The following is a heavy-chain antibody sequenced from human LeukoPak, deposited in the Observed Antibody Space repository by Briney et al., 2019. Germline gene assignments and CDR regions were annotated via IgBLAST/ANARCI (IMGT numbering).Heavy chain of an antibody. D-gene: IGHD3-22*01. V-gene: IGHV1-46*01. CDR2: INPSGGST. CDR1: GYTFTSYY. J-gene: IGHJ4*02. CDR3: ATHGGYYYYYFDY. Sequence: ASVKVSCKASGYTFTSYYMHWVRQAPGQGLEWMGIINPSGGSTSYAQKFQGRVTMTEDTSTDTAYMELSSLRSEDTAVYYCATHGGYYYYYFDYWGQGTLVTVSS.